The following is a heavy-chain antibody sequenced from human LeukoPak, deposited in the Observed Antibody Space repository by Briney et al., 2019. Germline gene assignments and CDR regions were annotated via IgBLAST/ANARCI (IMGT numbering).Heavy chain of an antibody. CDR3: ARDQPLYDFWSGYYLNGMDV. CDR1: GFTVSSNY. J-gene: IGHJ6*02. Sequence: GGSLRLSCAASGFTVSSNYMSWVRQAPGKGLEGGSVIYSGGSTYYADSVKGRFTISRDNSKNTLYLQMNSLRAEDTAVYYCARDQPLYDFWSGYYLNGMDVWGQGTTVTVSS. D-gene: IGHD3-3*01. CDR2: IYSGGST. V-gene: IGHV3-66*01.